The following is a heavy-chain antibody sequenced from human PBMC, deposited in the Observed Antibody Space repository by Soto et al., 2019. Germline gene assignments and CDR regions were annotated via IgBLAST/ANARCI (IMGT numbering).Heavy chain of an antibody. Sequence: QAQLVQSGAEVKKPGASVKVSCKASGGTFSSYAISWVRQAPGQGLEWMGGIIPISGTANYAQKFQGRVTITADESTSTAYMELSSLRSEDTAVYYCARSQGSSTSLEIYYYYYYGMDVWGQGTTVTVFS. CDR2: IIPISGTA. CDR1: GGTFSSYA. D-gene: IGHD2-2*01. V-gene: IGHV1-69*01. J-gene: IGHJ6*02. CDR3: ARSQGSSTSLEIYYYYYYGMDV.